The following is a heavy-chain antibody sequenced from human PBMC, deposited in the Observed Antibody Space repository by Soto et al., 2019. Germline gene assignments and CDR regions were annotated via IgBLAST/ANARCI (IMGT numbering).Heavy chain of an antibody. CDR2: IHSDVTT. J-gene: IGHJ5*02. V-gene: IGHV3-53*01. CDR1: GFSVSSNS. D-gene: IGHD5-12*01. Sequence: EMQLVESGGGLIQPGGSLRLSCAASGFSVSSNSMSWVRQAPGKGLEWVSVIHSDVTTYYEDSVKGRFIISRDNSKDTLYLQMNRLRAEDTAVYYCARELSGSWYNWFDPWGQGTLVTVSS. CDR3: ARELSGSWYNWFDP.